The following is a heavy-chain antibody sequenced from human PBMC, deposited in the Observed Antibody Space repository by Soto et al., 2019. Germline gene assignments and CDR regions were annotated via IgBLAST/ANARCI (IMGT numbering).Heavy chain of an antibody. CDR1: GFTFSSYG. CDR2: IWFDGTNY. J-gene: IGHJ6*02. Sequence: QVQLVESGGGVVQPGGSLRLSCAASGFTFSSYGMHWVRQAPGEGLEWVALIWFDGTNYRQADSVRGRFSISRDNFKNTLYLQMDSLRAGDTGVYYCARDFTMGATYSGPSFYSMDVWGQGTTVTVSS. V-gene: IGHV3-33*01. D-gene: IGHD1-26*01. CDR3: ARDFTMGATYSGPSFYSMDV.